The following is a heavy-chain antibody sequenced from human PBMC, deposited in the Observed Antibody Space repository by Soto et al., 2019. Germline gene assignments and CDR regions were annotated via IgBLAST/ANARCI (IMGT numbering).Heavy chain of an antibody. D-gene: IGHD2-2*01. V-gene: IGHV1-69*01. CDR1: GGTFSSYA. J-gene: IGHJ6*02. CDR3: ARGVVPASIDYYYYGMDV. CDR2: IIPIFGTA. Sequence: QVQLVQSGAEVKKPGSSVKVSCKASGGTFSSYAISWVRQAPGQGLEWMGGIIPIFGTANYAQKFQGRVTITADESTSTAYMELSSLRSEDTAVYYCARGVVPASIDYYYYGMDVWGHGTTVTVSS.